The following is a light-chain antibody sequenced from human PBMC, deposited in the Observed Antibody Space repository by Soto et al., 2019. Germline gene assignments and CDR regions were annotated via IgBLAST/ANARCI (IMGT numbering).Light chain of an antibody. V-gene: IGKV1-39*01. CDR2: AAS. CDR1: QSISSY. J-gene: IGKJ2*01. CDR3: QQSYSTRYT. Sequence: DIQMTQSPSSLSASLGASVPITGRASQSISSYLNWYQQKPRKAPKILIYAASSLQSGVPSRFSGSGSGTDFTLTISSLQTEDFATYYCQQSYSTRYTVGQGT.